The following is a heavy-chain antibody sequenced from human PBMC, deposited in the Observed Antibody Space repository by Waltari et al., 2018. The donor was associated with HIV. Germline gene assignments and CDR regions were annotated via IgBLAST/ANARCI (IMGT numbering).Heavy chain of an antibody. CDR1: GFTFSTYN. V-gene: IGHV3-48*04. CDR2: ISASSSTT. J-gene: IGHJ4*02. Sequence: EVQVVESGGGFVQPGGSLRLSCAASGFTFSTYNMNWVRQAPGKGLEWVSYISASSSTTYYTDSVKGRFTSSRDNAKNSLHLQMNSLRGEDTAVYYCVRDKVTDHWGQGSLVTVSS. CDR3: VRDKVTDH.